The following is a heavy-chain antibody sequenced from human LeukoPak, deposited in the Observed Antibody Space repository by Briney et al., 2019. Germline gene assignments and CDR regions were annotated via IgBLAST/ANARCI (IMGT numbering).Heavy chain of an antibody. Sequence: ASVKVSCKASGYTFTGYYMHWVRQAPGQGLEWMGWINPNSGGTNYAQKFQGWVTMTRDTSISTAYMELSRLRSDDTAVYYCAREYYYDSSAYYGDAFDIWGQGTMVTVSS. D-gene: IGHD3-22*01. CDR3: AREYYYDSSAYYGDAFDI. J-gene: IGHJ3*02. V-gene: IGHV1-2*04. CDR1: GYTFTGYY. CDR2: INPNSGGT.